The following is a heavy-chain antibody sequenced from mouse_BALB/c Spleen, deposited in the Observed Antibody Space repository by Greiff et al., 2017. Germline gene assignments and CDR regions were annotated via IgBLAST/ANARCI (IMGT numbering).Heavy chain of an antibody. CDR2: ISTYSGNT. CDR3: ARSITTGFAY. V-gene: IGHV1-67*01. CDR1: GYTFTDYA. D-gene: IGHD1-2*01. Sequence: QVQLQQSGPELVRPGVSVTISCKGSGYTFTDYAMHWVKQSHAQSLEWIGVISTYSGNTNYNQKFKGKATMTVDKSSSTAYMELARLTSEDSAIYYCARSITTGFAYWGQGTLVTVSA. J-gene: IGHJ3*01.